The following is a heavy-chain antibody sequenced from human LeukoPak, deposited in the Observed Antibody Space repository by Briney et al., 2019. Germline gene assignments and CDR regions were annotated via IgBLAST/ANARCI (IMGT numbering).Heavy chain of an antibody. CDR2: ISWNSGSI. CDR3: AKLNFGVTMIVVVITDPDY. Sequence: GGSLRLSCAASGFTFDDYAMHWVRQAPGKGLEWVSGISWNSGSIGYADSVKGRFTISRDNAKNSLYLQMNSLRAEDTAVYYCAKLNFGVTMIVVVITDPDYWGQGTLVTVSS. CDR1: GFTFDDYA. D-gene: IGHD3-22*01. V-gene: IGHV3-9*01. J-gene: IGHJ4*02.